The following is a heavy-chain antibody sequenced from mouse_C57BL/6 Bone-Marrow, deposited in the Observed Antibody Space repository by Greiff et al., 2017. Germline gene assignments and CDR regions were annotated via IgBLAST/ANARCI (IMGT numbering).Heavy chain of an antibody. CDR3: ARDADLDAMDY. V-gene: IGHV7-1*01. Sequence: DVKLVESGGGLVQSGRSLRLSCATSGFTFSDFYMEWVRQAPGKGLEWIAASRNKANDYTTEYSASVKGRFIVSRDTSQSILYLQMNALRAEDTAIYYCARDADLDAMDYWGQGTSVTVSS. CDR2: SRNKANDYTT. CDR1: GFTFSDFY. J-gene: IGHJ4*01.